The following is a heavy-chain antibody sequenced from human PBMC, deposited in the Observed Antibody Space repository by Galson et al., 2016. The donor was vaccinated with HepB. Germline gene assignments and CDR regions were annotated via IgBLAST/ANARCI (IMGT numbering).Heavy chain of an antibody. CDR2: ISSSGSDT. CDR3: ARTDSSGFPHLSYGMDV. Sequence: SLRLSCAASGFIFTEFYMNWIRQAPGKGLEWVSYISSSGSDTNYADSVKGRFTISRDSAKKLLYLQMNSLRVEDTAVYYCARTDSSGFPHLSYGMDVWGQGTTVTVSS. J-gene: IGHJ6*02. CDR1: GFIFTEFY. V-gene: IGHV3-11*03. D-gene: IGHD3-22*01.